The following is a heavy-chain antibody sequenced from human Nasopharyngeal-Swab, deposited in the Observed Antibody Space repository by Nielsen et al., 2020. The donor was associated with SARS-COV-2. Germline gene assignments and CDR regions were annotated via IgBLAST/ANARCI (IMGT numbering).Heavy chain of an antibody. CDR1: VYTLTELS. CDR3: TTVAGSYGRFDY. D-gene: IGHD1-26*01. J-gene: IGHJ4*02. CDR2: FDPEDGET. V-gene: IGHV1-24*01. Sequence: ASVKVSCQVSVYTLTELSMHWVRPAPGKGLEWVGGFDPEDGETIYAQKFQGRVTMTEDTSTDTAYMELSSLTSEDTAVYYCTTVAGSYGRFDYWGQGTLVTVSS.